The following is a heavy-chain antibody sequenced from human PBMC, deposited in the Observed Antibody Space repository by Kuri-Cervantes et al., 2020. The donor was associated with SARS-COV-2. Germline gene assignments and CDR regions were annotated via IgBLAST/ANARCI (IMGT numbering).Heavy chain of an antibody. CDR2: INPNSGGT. Sequence: ASVKVSCKASGYTFTGYYMHWVRQAPGQGLEWMGWINPNSGGTNYAQKFQGWVTMTRDTSISTAYMELSRLRSDDTAVYYCARELSGWDSYYFYYMDVWGKGTTVTVSS. CDR3: ARELSGWDSYYFYYMDV. V-gene: IGHV1-2*04. J-gene: IGHJ6*03. D-gene: IGHD6-19*01. CDR1: GYTFTGYY.